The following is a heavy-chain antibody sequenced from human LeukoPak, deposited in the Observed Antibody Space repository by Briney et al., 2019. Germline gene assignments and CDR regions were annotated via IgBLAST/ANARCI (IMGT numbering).Heavy chain of an antibody. CDR3: AKIKTPYGDSHGDSVRFPSDY. Sequence: PGGSLRLSCAASGFTFSSYAMTWVRQAPGKGLECVSAISGSGGGSYYADSVKGRFTISRDNSKNTLYLQMNSLRAEDTALYYCAKIKTPYGDSHGDSVRFPSDYWGQGTLVTVSS. J-gene: IGHJ4*02. CDR1: GFTFSSYA. CDR2: ISGSGGGS. D-gene: IGHD4-17*01. V-gene: IGHV3-23*01.